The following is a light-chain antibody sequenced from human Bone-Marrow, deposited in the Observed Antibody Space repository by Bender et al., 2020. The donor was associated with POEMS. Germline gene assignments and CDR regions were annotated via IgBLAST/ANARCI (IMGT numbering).Light chain of an antibody. J-gene: IGLJ1*01. CDR3: TSYAGRTYV. V-gene: IGLV2-23*01. CDR2: EGT. Sequence: QSALTQPASVFGSPGQSITISCTGTSSDIGRYNIVSWYQHNPGKAPKLLIYEGTKRPSGVSNRFSASKSANTASLTISGLQAEDEADYYCTSYAGRTYVFGTGTKVTVL. CDR1: SSDIGRYNI.